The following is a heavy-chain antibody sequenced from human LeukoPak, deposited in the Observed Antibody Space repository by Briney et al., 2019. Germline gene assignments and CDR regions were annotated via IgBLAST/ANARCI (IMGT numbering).Heavy chain of an antibody. V-gene: IGHV1-8*01. Sequence: ASVKVSCKASGYTFTSYDINWVRQATGQGLEWMGWMNPNSGNTGYAQKFQGRVTMTRNTSISTAYMELSSLRSEDTAVYYCARGLDFWSGWDYWGQGTLVTVSS. D-gene: IGHD3-3*01. J-gene: IGHJ4*02. CDR1: GYTFTSYD. CDR3: ARGLDFWSGWDY. CDR2: MNPNSGNT.